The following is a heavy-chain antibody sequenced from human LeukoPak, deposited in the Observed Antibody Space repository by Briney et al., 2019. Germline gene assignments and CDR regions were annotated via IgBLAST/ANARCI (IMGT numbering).Heavy chain of an antibody. J-gene: IGHJ6*03. CDR2: INPNSGGT. D-gene: IGHD5-18*01. CDR1: GYTFTGYY. CDR3: ARDHSYGYYYYYMDV. V-gene: IGHV1-2*02. Sequence: ASVKVSCKASGYTFTGYYMHWVRQAPGQGLEWMGWINPNSGGTNYAQKFQGRVTMTRDTPISTVYMELSRLRSDDTAVYYCARDHSYGYYYYYMDVWGKGTTVTVSS.